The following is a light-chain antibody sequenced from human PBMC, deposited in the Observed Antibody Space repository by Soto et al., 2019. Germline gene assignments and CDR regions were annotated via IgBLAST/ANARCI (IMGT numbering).Light chain of an antibody. CDR2: WAS. CDR1: QSVLYSSNNKNY. V-gene: IGKV4-1*01. Sequence: DIVMTQSPDSLAVSLGERATINCRSSQSVLYSSNNKNYLTWYQQKPGQPPKLLIYWASTRESGVPDRFSGSGSGTDFTLTXXXXQXXXXXXXXXXXXXXTPXTFGPGTKVDIK. J-gene: IGKJ3*01. CDR3: XXXXXTPXT.